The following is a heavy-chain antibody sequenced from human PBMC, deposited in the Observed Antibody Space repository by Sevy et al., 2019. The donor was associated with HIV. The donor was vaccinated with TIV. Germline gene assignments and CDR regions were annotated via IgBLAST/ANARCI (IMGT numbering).Heavy chain of an antibody. CDR1: DGSISSRSDY. CDR2: IYFSGST. Sequence: SETLSLTCTVSDGSISSRSDYWGWFRQPPGKGLEWIGSIYFSGSTFYSPSLKSRLTLSVDTSKNQFSLKLTSVTAADTAVYYCARHVFWEGLRWFDPWGQGTLVTVSS. D-gene: IGHD1-26*01. V-gene: IGHV4-39*01. J-gene: IGHJ5*02. CDR3: ARHVFWEGLRWFDP.